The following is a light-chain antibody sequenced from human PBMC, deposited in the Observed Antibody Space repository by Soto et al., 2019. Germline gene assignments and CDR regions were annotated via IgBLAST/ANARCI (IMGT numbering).Light chain of an antibody. CDR3: QSRDGSLSDVL. J-gene: IGLJ2*01. V-gene: IGLV1-40*01. CDR1: SSNIGAGYA. CDR2: DNN. Sequence: QSVLTQPPSVSGAPGQRVTISCTGSSSNIGAGYAVHWYQQLPGTAPKLLIYDNNNRPSGVPDRFSGSKSGASASLAITGLQAEDEADYYCQSRDGSLSDVLFGGGTKVTVL.